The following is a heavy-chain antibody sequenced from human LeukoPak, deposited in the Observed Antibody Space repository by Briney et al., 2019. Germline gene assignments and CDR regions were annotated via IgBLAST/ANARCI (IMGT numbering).Heavy chain of an antibody. V-gene: IGHV4-59*08. D-gene: IGHD5-12*01. Sequence: PSETLSLTCTVSGGSISSYYWSWIRQPPGKGLEWIGYIYYSGSTYYNPSLKSRVTISVDTSKNQFSLKLSSVTAADTAVYYCARTGTVPGYVESYYFDYWGQGTLVTVSS. CDR1: GGSISSYY. CDR2: IYYSGST. J-gene: IGHJ4*02. CDR3: ARTGTVPGYVESYYFDY.